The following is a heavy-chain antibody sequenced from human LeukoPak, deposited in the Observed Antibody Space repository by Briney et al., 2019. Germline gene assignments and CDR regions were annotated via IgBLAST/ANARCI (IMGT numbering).Heavy chain of an antibody. J-gene: IGHJ4*02. V-gene: IGHV3-23*01. Sequence: GGSLRLSCAASGFTFSRYAMSWVRQAPGKGLEWVSVISGSGGSTYYADSVKGRFTISRDNSKNTLYLQMNRLRVEDTAVYYCAKVSNIGGSGTRDYWGQGTLVTVSS. D-gene: IGHD3-10*01. CDR3: AKVSNIGGSGTRDY. CDR2: ISGSGGST. CDR1: GFTFSRYA.